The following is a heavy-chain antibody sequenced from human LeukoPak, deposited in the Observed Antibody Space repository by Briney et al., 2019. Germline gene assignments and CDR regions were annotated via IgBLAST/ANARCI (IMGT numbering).Heavy chain of an antibody. CDR1: GGSISSSSYY. Sequence: SETLSLTCTVSGGSISSSSYYWGWIRQPPGKGLEWIGSIYYSGSTYYNPSLKSRVTISVDTSKNQLSLKLSSVTATDTAVYYCARRNFGGYPFDYWGQGTLVTVSS. CDR2: IYYSGST. D-gene: IGHD4-17*01. CDR3: ARRNFGGYPFDY. V-gene: IGHV4-39*01. J-gene: IGHJ4*02.